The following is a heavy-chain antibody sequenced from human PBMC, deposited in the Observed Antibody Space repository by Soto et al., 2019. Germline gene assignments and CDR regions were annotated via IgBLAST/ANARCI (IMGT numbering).Heavy chain of an antibody. CDR2: INHSGST. CDR3: ARWAAGNDY. Sequence: SETLSLTCAVYGGSFSGYYWSWIRQPPGKGLEWIGEINHSGSTNYNPSLKSRVTISVDTSKNQFSLKLSSVTAADTAVYYCARWAAGNDYWGQGTLVTVSS. D-gene: IGHD6-25*01. CDR1: GGSFSGYY. V-gene: IGHV4-34*01. J-gene: IGHJ4*02.